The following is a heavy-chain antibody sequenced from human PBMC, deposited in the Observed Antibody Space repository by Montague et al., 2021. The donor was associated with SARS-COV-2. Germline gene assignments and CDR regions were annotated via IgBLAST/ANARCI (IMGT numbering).Heavy chain of an antibody. CDR1: GDSITNHY. Sequence: SETLSLTCTVSGDSITNHYWYWIRQPAGKGKDWIGSMHINGKTNSSPYLTIRLTISAATAKNKFSLKLTSVTATDSAIYFCARDRFDFGAGRQGTIDLWGQGTLVTVSS. CDR2: MHINGKT. V-gene: IGHV4-4*07. CDR3: ARDRFDFGAGRQGTIDL. D-gene: IGHD3-10*01. J-gene: IGHJ4*02.